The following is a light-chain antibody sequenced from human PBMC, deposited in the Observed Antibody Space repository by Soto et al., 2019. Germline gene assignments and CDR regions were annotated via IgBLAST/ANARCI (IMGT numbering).Light chain of an antibody. CDR2: GAS. CDR3: QQYGSSPWT. CDR1: QSVSSDY. J-gene: IGKJ1*01. V-gene: IGKV3-20*01. Sequence: EIVLTQSPGTLSLSPGERATLSCRASQSVSSDYLAWYQKKPGQAPRLLIYGASSRATGIPDRFSGSGSGTDFTLTISRLEPEDFAVFYCQQYGSSPWTFGQGTNVEIK.